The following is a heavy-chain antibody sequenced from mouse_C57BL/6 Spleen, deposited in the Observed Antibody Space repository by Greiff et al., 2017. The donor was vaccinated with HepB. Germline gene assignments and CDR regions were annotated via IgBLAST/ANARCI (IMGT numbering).Heavy chain of an antibody. D-gene: IGHD4-1*01. CDR1: GFSLTSYG. CDR2: IWGGGST. J-gene: IGHJ1*03. Sequence: VQLKESGPGLVAPSQSLSITCTVSGFSLTSYGVDWVRQPPGKGLEWLGVIWGGGSTNYNSALMSRLSISKDNSKSQVFLKMNSLQTDDTAMYYCAKRANWDVWYFDVWGTGTTVTVSS. CDR3: AKRANWDVWYFDV. V-gene: IGHV2-9*01.